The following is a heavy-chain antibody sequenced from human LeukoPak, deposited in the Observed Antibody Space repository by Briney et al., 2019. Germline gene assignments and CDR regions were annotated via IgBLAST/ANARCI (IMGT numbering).Heavy chain of an antibody. CDR3: ANLPGKGMPNVLDV. J-gene: IGHJ6*04. Sequence: GGSLRLSCAASGFSSSSYAMNWVRQAPGRGLEWVSAISSGGVSSYYADSVKGRFTISRDNSKNTLYLQMDSLRAEDSSIYYCANLPGKGMPNVLDVWGKGTTVTVSS. D-gene: IGHD2-8*01. CDR2: ISSGGVSS. V-gene: IGHV3-23*01. CDR1: GFSSSSYA.